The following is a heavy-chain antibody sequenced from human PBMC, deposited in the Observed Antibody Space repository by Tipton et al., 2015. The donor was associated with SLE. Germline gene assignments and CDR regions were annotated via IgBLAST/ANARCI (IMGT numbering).Heavy chain of an antibody. V-gene: IGHV4-39*07. CDR3: ARDEYRYDTTGYHLLGHFDF. J-gene: IGHJ4*02. Sequence: TLSLTCTVSGGPINGYFWGWIRQPPGKGLEWIGSIFYSGSTYYNPSLKSRVTISVDTSKNQFSLNLSSVTAADTAVYYCARDEYRYDTTGYHLLGHFDFWGQGTLVTVSS. D-gene: IGHD3-22*01. CDR1: GGPINGYF. CDR2: IFYSGST.